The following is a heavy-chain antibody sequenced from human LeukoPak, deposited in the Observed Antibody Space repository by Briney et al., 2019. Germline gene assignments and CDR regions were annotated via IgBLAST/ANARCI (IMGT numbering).Heavy chain of an antibody. D-gene: IGHD5-18*01. CDR1: GYTFTSYD. J-gene: IGHJ6*03. CDR3: ARRLWVGYGYDYYMDV. CDR2: MNPNSGNT. V-gene: IGHV1-8*01. Sequence: ASVKVSCKASGYTFTSYDINWVRQATGQGLEWMGWMNPNSGNTGYAQKFQGRVTMTRNTSISTAYMELSSLRSEDTAVYYCARRLWVGYGYDYYMDVWGKGTTVTVSS.